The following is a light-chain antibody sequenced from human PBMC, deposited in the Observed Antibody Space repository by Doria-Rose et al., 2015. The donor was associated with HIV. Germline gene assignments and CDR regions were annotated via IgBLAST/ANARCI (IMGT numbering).Light chain of an antibody. J-gene: IGLJ1*01. Sequence: QPGLTQPPSVSGAPGQRVAISCTGSSSNIGAGVDVNWYQQSPGTAPKLLIHGNTNRPSGVPDRFSGSKSGTSASQAISGLRAEDEADYYCQSYDSRLSVYVFGTGTKVTVL. V-gene: IGLV1-40*01. CDR2: GNT. CDR1: SSNIGAGVD. CDR3: QSYDSRLSVYV.